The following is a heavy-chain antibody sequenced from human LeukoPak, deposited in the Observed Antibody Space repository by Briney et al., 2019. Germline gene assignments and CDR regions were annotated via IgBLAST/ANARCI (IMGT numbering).Heavy chain of an antibody. CDR1: GLSVSSNY. CDR3: ARSFYDILIGYYQYFDY. V-gene: IGHV3-66*01. D-gene: IGHD3-9*01. CDR2: IYTDGSS. Sequence: GRSRTLSCVASGLSVSSNYMSWVRQAPGKGLEWVSVIYTDGSSYYSESVKGRFTISRDNSKNTLYIQMNSRRAEDTAVYYCARSFYDILIGYYQYFDYWGQGTLVTVSS. J-gene: IGHJ4*02.